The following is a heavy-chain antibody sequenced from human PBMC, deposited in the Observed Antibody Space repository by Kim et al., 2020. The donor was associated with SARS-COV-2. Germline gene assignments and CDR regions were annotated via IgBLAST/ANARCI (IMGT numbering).Heavy chain of an antibody. CDR2: ISDNGDNT. D-gene: IGHD3-10*01. V-gene: IGHV3-23*01. CDR3: AKDRVIRGLIIVDPGGDY. J-gene: IGHJ4*02. CDR1: GFTFSSYV. Sequence: GGSLRLSCAASGFTFSSYVMSWVRQAPGKGLEWVAAISDNGDNTYYADSVKGRFTISRDNSKNTLYLQMNSLRAEDTAVYYCAKDRVIRGLIIVDPGGDYWGQGTLVTVSS.